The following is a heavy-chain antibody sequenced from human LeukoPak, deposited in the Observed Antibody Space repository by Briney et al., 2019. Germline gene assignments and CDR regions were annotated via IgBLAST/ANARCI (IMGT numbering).Heavy chain of an antibody. V-gene: IGHV1-18*01. J-gene: IGHJ4*02. Sequence: ASVKVSCKVSGGTFSSYGITWVRRAPGQGLEWMGWIDASNANTNYAQKFQGRATITTDTSTTTAYMQMRSLRFDDTAMYYCASDYDYVPDFWGQGTLVTVPS. CDR3: ASDYDYVPDF. CDR1: GGTFSSYG. D-gene: IGHD3-16*01. CDR2: IDASNANT.